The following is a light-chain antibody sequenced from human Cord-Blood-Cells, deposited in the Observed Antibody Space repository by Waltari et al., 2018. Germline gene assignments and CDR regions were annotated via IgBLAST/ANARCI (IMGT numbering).Light chain of an antibody. CDR1: SSNIGAGYD. CDR3: QSYDSSLSGWV. CDR2: GTS. J-gene: IGLJ3*02. Sequence: QSVLTQPPSVSGAPGQRVTISCTGSSSNIGAGYDVHWYQQLPGTAPKLLIWGTSSRPSGVPDRFTGSKSGTSASLAITGLQAEDEADYYCQSYDSSLSGWVFGGGTKLTVL. V-gene: IGLV1-40*01.